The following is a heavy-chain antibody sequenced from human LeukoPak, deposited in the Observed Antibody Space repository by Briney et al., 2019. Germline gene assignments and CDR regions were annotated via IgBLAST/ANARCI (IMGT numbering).Heavy chain of an antibody. Sequence: PGGSLRLSCAASGFTFSSYAMNWVRQAPGKGLEWVSVIRGSGGSTYYADSVKGRFTISRDNSKNTLYLQMNSLRAEDTAVYYCAKEETYYYGSGLTAGALNWFDPWGQGTLVTVSS. D-gene: IGHD3-10*01. CDR1: GFTFSSYA. CDR3: AKEETYYYGSGLTAGALNWFDP. CDR2: IRGSGGST. J-gene: IGHJ5*02. V-gene: IGHV3-23*01.